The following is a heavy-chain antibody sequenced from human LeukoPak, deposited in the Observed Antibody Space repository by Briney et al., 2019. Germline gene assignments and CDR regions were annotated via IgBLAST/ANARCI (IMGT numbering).Heavy chain of an antibody. V-gene: IGHV3-21*01. CDR1: GFTFSSCS. J-gene: IGHJ4*02. CDR3: ARDLSSYGDYSFDY. Sequence: GGSLRLSCAASGFTFSSCSMNWVRQAPGKGLEWVSSISSSSSYIYYADSVKGRFTISRDNAKNSLYLQMNSLRAEDTAVYYCARDLSSYGDYSFDYWGQGTLVTVSS. CDR2: ISSSSSYI. D-gene: IGHD4-17*01.